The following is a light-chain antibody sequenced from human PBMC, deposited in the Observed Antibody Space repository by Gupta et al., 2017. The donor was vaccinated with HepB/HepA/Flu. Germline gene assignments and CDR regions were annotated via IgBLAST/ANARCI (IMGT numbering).Light chain of an antibody. CDR2: DVS. V-gene: IGLV2-14*01. CDR3: SSYTSSITYV. Sequence: QSPLTHPASVSGSPGQSLPISCTGTSSDVGAYNYVSWYQQQPGKAPKIMIYDVSDRPSGVSNRFAGSKSGNTASLTITGLQAEDEADYFCSSYTSSITYVFGTGTKVTVL. J-gene: IGLJ1*01. CDR1: SSDVGAYNY.